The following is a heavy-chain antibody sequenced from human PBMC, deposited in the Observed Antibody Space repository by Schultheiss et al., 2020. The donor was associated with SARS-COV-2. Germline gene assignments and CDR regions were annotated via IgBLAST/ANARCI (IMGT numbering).Heavy chain of an antibody. CDR3: AKDRIPPPDTAVAGNGIDY. CDR1: GGSFSGYY. V-gene: IGHV4-34*01. J-gene: IGHJ4*02. D-gene: IGHD6-19*01. CDR2: INHSGST. Sequence: SQTLSLTCAVYGGSFSGYYWSWIRQPPGKGLEWIGEINHSGSTNYNPSLKSRVTISVDTSKNQFSLKLSSVTAADTAVYYCAKDRIPPPDTAVAGNGIDYWGQGTLVTVSS.